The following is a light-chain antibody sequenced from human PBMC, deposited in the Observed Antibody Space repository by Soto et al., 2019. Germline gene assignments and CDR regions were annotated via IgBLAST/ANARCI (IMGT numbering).Light chain of an antibody. J-gene: IGLJ3*02. Sequence: QSALTQPASVSGSPGQSITISCTGSSSDVGVYKYVSWYQQYPGKAPRLMIYEVSNRPSGVSNRFSGSKSGNTASLTISGLQAEDEADYYCCSYAGSYRVFGGGTKLTVL. V-gene: IGLV2-14*01. CDR1: SSDVGVYKY. CDR2: EVS. CDR3: CSYAGSYRV.